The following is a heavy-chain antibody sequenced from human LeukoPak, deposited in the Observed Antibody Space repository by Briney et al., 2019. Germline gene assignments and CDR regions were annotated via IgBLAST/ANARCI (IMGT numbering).Heavy chain of an antibody. CDR3: ARSVNDYGDSGRYMDV. J-gene: IGHJ6*03. Sequence: SETLSLTCTVSGGSISSYFWSWIRQPAGKGLEWIGHVYTSGSTNYNPSLKSRVTMSLDTSKNQFSLKLSSVKAADTAVYYCARSVNDYGDSGRYMDVWGKGTTVTVFS. D-gene: IGHD4-17*01. CDR1: GGSISSYF. V-gene: IGHV4-4*07. CDR2: VYTSGST.